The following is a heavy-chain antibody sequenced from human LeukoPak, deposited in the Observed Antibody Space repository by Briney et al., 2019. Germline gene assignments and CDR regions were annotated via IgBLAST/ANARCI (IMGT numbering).Heavy chain of an antibody. V-gene: IGHV5-51*01. CDR1: GYTFSSYW. Sequence: GESLKISCRGSGYTFSSYWIAWVRQMPGKGLERMGLVYPGDSDATYSPSFQGQVTLSADKSINTAYLQWTSLKASDTAMYYCARRNPMSGDSFDYWGQGTLVSVSS. CDR2: VYPGDSDA. D-gene: IGHD4-17*01. J-gene: IGHJ4*02. CDR3: ARRNPMSGDSFDY.